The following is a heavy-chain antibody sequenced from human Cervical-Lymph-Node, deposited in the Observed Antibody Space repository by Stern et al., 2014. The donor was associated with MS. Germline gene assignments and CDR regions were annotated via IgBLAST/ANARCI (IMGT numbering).Heavy chain of an antibody. CDR1: GYTFTTYW. V-gene: IGHV5-51*01. Sequence: EVQLGESGAEVKKPGESLKISCKASGYTFTTYWIGWGRQVSGKCLEWMGIIYPRDSDARLSPSFQGQVTISVDKSITTAYLQWSSLKASDTAMYYCARRGPAAEIDFWGQGTLVTVSS. CDR3: ARRGPAAEIDF. D-gene: IGHD6-13*01. J-gene: IGHJ4*02. CDR2: IYPRDSDA.